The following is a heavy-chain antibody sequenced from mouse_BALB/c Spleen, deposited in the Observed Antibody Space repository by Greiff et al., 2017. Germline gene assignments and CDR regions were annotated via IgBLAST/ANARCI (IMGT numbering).Heavy chain of an antibody. D-gene: IGHD2-14*01. Sequence: EVKLVESGPGLVKPSQSLSLTCTVTGYSITSDYAWNWIRQFPGNKLEWMGYISYSGSTSYNPSLKSRISITRDTSKNQFFLQLNSVTTEDTATYYCARGGYYRYDGGTLFAYWGQGTLVTVSA. CDR1: GYSITSDYA. CDR2: ISYSGST. CDR3: ARGGYYRYDGGTLFAY. V-gene: IGHV3-2*02. J-gene: IGHJ3*01.